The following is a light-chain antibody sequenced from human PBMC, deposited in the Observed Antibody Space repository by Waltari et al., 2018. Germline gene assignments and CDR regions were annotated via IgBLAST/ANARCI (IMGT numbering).Light chain of an antibody. CDR2: FVS. Sequence: DLQMTLSPSSLSASVGDRVPITCRTSPTISTYLNWYQQKPGKAPKLLIYFVSSLQSGVPSRFSGSGSGTDFTLTISSLQPEDFATYYCQQSYSTPPTFGQGTKLEIK. CDR1: PTISTY. V-gene: IGKV1-39*01. CDR3: QQSYSTPPT. J-gene: IGKJ2*01.